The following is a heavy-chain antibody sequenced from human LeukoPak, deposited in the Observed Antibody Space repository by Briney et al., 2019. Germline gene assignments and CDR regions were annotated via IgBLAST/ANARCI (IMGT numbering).Heavy chain of an antibody. Sequence: SETLSLACAVYGGSFSGYYWSWIRQPPGKGLEWIGEINHSGSTNYNPSLKSRVTISVDTSKNQFSLKLTSVTAADTAVYYCARQTGSGLFILPGGQGTLVTVSS. D-gene: IGHD3/OR15-3a*01. J-gene: IGHJ4*02. CDR3: ARQTGSGLFILP. CDR1: GGSFSGYY. V-gene: IGHV4-34*01. CDR2: INHSGST.